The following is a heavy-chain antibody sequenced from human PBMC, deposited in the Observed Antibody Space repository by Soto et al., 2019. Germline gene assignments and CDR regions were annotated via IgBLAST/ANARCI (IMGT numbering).Heavy chain of an antibody. D-gene: IGHD6-6*01. CDR1: GGSISSSSYY. Sequence: SETLSLTCTVSGGSISSSSYYWGWIRQPPGKGLEWIGSIYYSGSTYYNPSLKSRVTISVDTSKNQFSLKLSSVTAADTAVYYCAGLGVAARPVYYYYMDVWGKGTTVTVSS. CDR3: AGLGVAARPVYYYYMDV. V-gene: IGHV4-39*01. J-gene: IGHJ6*03. CDR2: IYYSGST.